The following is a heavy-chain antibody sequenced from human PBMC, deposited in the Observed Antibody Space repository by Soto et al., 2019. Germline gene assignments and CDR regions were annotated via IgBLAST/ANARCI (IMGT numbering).Heavy chain of an antibody. CDR1: GGTFSSYA. V-gene: IGHV1-69*01. CDR2: IIPIFGTA. J-gene: IGHJ6*02. CDR3: ASKGGLTAQQHYYYYYGMDV. D-gene: IGHD6-13*01. Sequence: QVQLVQSGAEVKKPGSSVKVSCKASGGTFSSYAISWVRQAPGQGLEWMGGIIPIFGTANYAQKFQGRVTITADESTSTAYMVLSSLRSEDTAVYYCASKGGLTAQQHYYYYYGMDVWGQGTTVTVSS.